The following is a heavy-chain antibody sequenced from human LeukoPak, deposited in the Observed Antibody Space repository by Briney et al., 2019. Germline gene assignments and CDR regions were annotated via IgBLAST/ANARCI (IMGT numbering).Heavy chain of an antibody. CDR1: GYTFTSYG. J-gene: IGHJ4*02. CDR2: ISPSGGST. Sequence: ASVKVSCKASGYTFTSYGISWVRQAPGQGLEWMGIISPSGGSTSYAQKFQGRVTMTRGTSTSTVYMELSSLRSEDTAVYYCARDLRGPSSGSYWVYWGQGTLVTVSS. D-gene: IGHD3-10*01. V-gene: IGHV1-46*01. CDR3: ARDLRGPSSGSYWVY.